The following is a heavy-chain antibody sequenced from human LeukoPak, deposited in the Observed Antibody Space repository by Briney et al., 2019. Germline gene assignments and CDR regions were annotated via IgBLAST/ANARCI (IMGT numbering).Heavy chain of an antibody. Sequence: SVKVSCKASGGTFSSYAISWVRQAPGQGLEWMGGIIPIFGTANYAQKFQGRVTITADESTSTAYLELSSLRSEDTAVYYCARRPRLSDAFDIWGQGTMVTVSS. V-gene: IGHV1-69*13. CDR3: ARRPRLSDAFDI. D-gene: IGHD4/OR15-4a*01. J-gene: IGHJ3*02. CDR1: GGTFSSYA. CDR2: IIPIFGTA.